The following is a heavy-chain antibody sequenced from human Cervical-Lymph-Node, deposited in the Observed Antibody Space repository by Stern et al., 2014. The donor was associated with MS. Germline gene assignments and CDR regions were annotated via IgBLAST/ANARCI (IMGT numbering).Heavy chain of an antibody. CDR2: ISSGSTYL. CDR1: GFTFSNYT. Sequence: EVQLVQSGGGLVKPGGSLRLSCATSGFTFSNYTMNWVRQAPGKGLEWVSSISSGSTYLFYADSVQGRFTIFRDNAKNSLYLQMNSLRAEDTALYYCARAAAIGVNWFDPWGQGTLVTVSS. CDR3: ARAAAIGVNWFDP. V-gene: IGHV3-21*01. D-gene: IGHD2-2*01. J-gene: IGHJ5*02.